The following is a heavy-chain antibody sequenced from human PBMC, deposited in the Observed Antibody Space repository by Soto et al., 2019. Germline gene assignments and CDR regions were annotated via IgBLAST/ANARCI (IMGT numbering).Heavy chain of an antibody. V-gene: IGHV4-39*01. J-gene: IGHJ4*02. CDR1: GGSISSSSYY. CDR2: IYYSGST. CDR3: ARWHPGRYGSGSVRSYFDY. D-gene: IGHD3-10*01. Sequence: QLQLQESGPGLVKPSETLSLTCTVSGGSISSSSYYWGWIRQPPGKGLEWIGSIYYSGSTYYNPSLKSRVTISVDTSKNQFSLKLSSVTAADTAVYYCARWHPGRYGSGSVRSYFDYWGQGTLVTVSS.